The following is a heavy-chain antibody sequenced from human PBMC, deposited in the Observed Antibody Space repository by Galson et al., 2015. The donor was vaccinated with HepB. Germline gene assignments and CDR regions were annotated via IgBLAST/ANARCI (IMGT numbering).Heavy chain of an antibody. CDR1: GYTFTGYF. D-gene: IGHD3-22*01. CDR2: INPNTGDA. J-gene: IGHJ6*02. CDR3: AREPPDDSRGYPYYYGMDV. V-gene: IGHV1-2*02. Sequence: SVKVSCKASGYTFTGYFIHWVRQAPGQGLDWMGWINPNTGDANYAQKFQGRVTMTRDTSLSTAYMELSRLTSDDTAVYYCAREPPDDSRGYPYYYGMDVWGQGTTVTVSS.